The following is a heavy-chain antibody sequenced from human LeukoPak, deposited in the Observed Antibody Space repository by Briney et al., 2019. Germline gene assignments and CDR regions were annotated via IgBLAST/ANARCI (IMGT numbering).Heavy chain of an antibody. J-gene: IGHJ4*02. Sequence: ASVKVSCKASGYTFTSHGISWVRLAPGQGLEWMGWISPYNGDTNYAQKFQGRVTMTTDTSTRTTYMELRSLRSDDTAIYYCARGRRPGKYFYASGSFDYWGQGTLVTVSS. CDR3: ARGRRPGKYFYASGSFDY. V-gene: IGHV1-18*04. CDR1: GYTFTSHG. D-gene: IGHD3-10*01. CDR2: ISPYNGDT.